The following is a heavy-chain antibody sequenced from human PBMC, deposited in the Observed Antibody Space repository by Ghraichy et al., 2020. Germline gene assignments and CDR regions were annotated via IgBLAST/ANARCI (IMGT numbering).Heavy chain of an antibody. D-gene: IGHD5-18*01. CDR2: INHSGST. CDR3: ARGPCNDTAIPSCYYGMDV. Sequence: SETLSLTCAVYGGSFSGYYWSWIRQPPGKGLEWIGEINHSGSTNYNPSLKSRVTISVDTSKNQFSLKLSSVTAADTAVYYCARGPCNDTAIPSCYYGMDVWGQGTTVTVSS. J-gene: IGHJ6*02. CDR1: GGSFSGYY. V-gene: IGHV4-34*01.